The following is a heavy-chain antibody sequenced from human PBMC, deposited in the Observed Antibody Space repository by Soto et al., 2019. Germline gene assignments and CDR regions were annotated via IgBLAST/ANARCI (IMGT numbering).Heavy chain of an antibody. J-gene: IGHJ5*02. CDR3: ARRFLEWHNWFDP. CDR1: GGSISSGDYY. D-gene: IGHD3-3*01. CDR2: IYYSGST. V-gene: IGHV4-30-4*01. Sequence: LSLTCTVSGGSISSGDYYWSWIRQPPGKGLEWIGYIYYSGSTYYNPSLKSRVTISVDTSKNQFSLKLSSVTAADTAVYYCARRFLEWHNWFDPCGQGTLVTVSS.